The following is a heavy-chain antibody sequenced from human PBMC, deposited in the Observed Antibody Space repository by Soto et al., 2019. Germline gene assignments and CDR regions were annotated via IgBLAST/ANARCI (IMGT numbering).Heavy chain of an antibody. J-gene: IGHJ4*02. V-gene: IGHV1-24*01. CDR1: GYTLPEFS. CDR2: YDPEDGET. D-gene: IGHD2-15*01. CDR3: ATDSDCSGGSCYGL. Sequence: GGSMKVSCKVSGYTLPEFSIHWVRQAPGKGLEWTGGYDPEDGETIYAQKFQGRVTMTEDTSTDTAYMELSSLRSEDTAVYYCATDSDCSGGSCYGLWGQGTLVTVSS.